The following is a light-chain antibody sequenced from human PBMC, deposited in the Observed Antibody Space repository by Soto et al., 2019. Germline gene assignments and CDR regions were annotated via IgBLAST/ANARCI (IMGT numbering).Light chain of an antibody. J-gene: IGKJ5*01. CDR3: QQYGNSPIT. CDR1: QSVHTF. CDR2: GAS. V-gene: IGKV3-20*01. Sequence: EIALTQSPATLSLFPGERASLSCMASQSVHTFLAWYQQKPGQAPRLLIYGASTRATGIPARFSGSGSGTDFTLTISRLEPEDFAVYYCQQYGNSPITFGQGTRLEI.